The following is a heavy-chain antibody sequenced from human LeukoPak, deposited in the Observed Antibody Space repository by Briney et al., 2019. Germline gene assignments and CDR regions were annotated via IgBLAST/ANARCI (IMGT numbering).Heavy chain of an antibody. J-gene: IGHJ4*02. V-gene: IGHV3-30-3*01. D-gene: IGHD3-10*01. Sequence: PGGSLRLSCAASGFTFSSYAMHWVRQAPGKGLEWVAVISYDGSNKYYADSVKGRFTISRDNSKNTLYLQMNSLRAEDTAVYYCARIHYGSGSYYNHFDYWGQGTLVTVSS. CDR2: ISYDGSNK. CDR3: ARIHYGSGSYYNHFDY. CDR1: GFTFSSYA.